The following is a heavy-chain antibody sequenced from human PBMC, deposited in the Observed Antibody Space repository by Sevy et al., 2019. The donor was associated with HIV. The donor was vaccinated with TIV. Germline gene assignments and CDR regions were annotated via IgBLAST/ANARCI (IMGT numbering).Heavy chain of an antibody. CDR1: GFTTGFTFSDYW. CDR3: XXXXXXXXSGLDY. Sequence: GGSLRLSCAASGFTTGFTFSDYWMAWVRQAPGKGLEWVANIKEDGTEIYYLDSLKGRFTISRDNAKNLLYLQMNSLXXXXXXXXXXXXXXXXXXSGLDYXXQGTLVTVSS. V-gene: IGHV3-7*01. D-gene: IGHD3-10*01. J-gene: IGHJ4*02. CDR2: IKEDGTEI.